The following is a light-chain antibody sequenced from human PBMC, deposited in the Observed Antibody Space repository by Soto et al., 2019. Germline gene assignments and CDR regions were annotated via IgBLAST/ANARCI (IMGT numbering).Light chain of an antibody. J-gene: IGLJ1*01. Sequence: QSALTRPASVSGSPGQSITISCTGTSSDVGGYNYVSWYQQHPGKAPKLMIYEVSNRPSGVSNRFSGSRSGNTASLTISGLQAEDEAEYYCNSYTSSSTFVFGTGTKLTVL. CDR3: NSYTSSSTFV. CDR1: SSDVGGYNY. V-gene: IGLV2-14*01. CDR2: EVS.